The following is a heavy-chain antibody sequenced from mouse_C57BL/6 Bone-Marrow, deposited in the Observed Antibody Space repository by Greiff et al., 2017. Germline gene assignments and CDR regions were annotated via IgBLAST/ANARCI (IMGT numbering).Heavy chain of an antibody. D-gene: IGHD1-1*02. CDR3: SSFGGNYFDF. Sequence: VQLQQSGAELVRPGASVKLSCTASGFNFNDYYIHWVKQRPDQGLEWIGWIDPYIGDTEYASKFQGKATITSDTSSNTAYLQLSSLTSEDTAVYYYSSFGGNYFDFWGRGTRLTVAS. CDR2: IDPYIGDT. J-gene: IGHJ2*03. V-gene: IGHV14-4*01. CDR1: GFNFNDYY.